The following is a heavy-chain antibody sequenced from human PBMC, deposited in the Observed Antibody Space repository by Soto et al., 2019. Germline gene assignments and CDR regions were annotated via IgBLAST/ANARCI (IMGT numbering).Heavy chain of an antibody. D-gene: IGHD2-15*01. CDR3: ARDRKGYCSGGSCTYFQH. CDR2: ISYDGSNK. V-gene: IGHV3-30-3*01. J-gene: IGHJ1*01. CDR1: GFTFSSYA. Sequence: HPGGSLRLSCAASGFTFSSYAMHWVRQAPGKGLEWVAVISYDGSNKYYADSVKGRFTISRDNSKNTLYLQMNSLRAEDTAVYYCARDRKGYCSGGSCTYFQHWGQGTLVTVSS.